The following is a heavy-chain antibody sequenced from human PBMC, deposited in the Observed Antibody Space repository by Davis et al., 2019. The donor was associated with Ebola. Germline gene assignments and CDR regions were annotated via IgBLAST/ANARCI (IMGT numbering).Heavy chain of an antibody. D-gene: IGHD1-26*01. CDR2: INDISRNT. J-gene: IGHJ4*02. Sequence: GESLKISCAASGFTFGKNSMSCVRQAPGQGLEWVSAINDISRNTFYADSVKGRFTIFRDNSKNTLFLQMNSLRAEDTAVYYCAKIGGLVGAFDYWGQGTLVTVSS. V-gene: IGHV3-23*01. CDR3: AKIGGLVGAFDY. CDR1: GFTFGKNS.